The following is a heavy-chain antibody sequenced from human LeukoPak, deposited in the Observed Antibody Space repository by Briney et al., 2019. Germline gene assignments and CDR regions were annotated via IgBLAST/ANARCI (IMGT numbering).Heavy chain of an antibody. D-gene: IGHD5-18*01. V-gene: IGHV3-74*01. CDR1: GFTFSSYW. J-gene: IGHJ4*02. CDR2: IESDGST. Sequence: GGSLRLSCAASGFTFSSYWMHWVRQTPGKGLMWVSRIESDGSTIYADSVKGRFTISRDNSKNTLYLQMNSLRAVDTAVYYCARGSEGSYGYWGQGTLVTVSS. CDR3: ARGSEGSYGY.